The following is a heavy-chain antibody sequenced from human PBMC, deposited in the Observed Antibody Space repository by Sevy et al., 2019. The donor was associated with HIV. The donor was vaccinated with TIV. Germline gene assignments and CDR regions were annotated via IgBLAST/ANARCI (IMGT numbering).Heavy chain of an antibody. CDR2: ISDDGSNK. D-gene: IGHD3-10*01. CDR3: ARGGDYFRDYYYYGMDV. CDR1: GFTFSTYS. V-gene: IGHV3-30-3*01. J-gene: IGHJ6*02. Sequence: GGSLRLSCAASGFTFSTYSMHWVRQAPGKGLEWVAVISDDGSNKYYADSVKGRFTISRDNSKNTLYLQMNSLRTEDTAVFYCARGGDYFRDYYYYGMDVWGQGTTVTVSS.